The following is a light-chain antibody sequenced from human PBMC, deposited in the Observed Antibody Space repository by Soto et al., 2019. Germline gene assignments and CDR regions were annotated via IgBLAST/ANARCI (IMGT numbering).Light chain of an antibody. CDR1: SSNIGSNF. CDR3: AAWDDSLSGVV. CDR2: RNN. V-gene: IGLV1-47*01. J-gene: IGLJ2*01. Sequence: QSVLTQPPSASGTPGQRVTISCSGSSSNIGSNFIYWYQQLPGTAPKLLIDRNNQRPSGVPDRFSGSKSGTSASLAISGLRSEDEGDYHCAAWDDSLSGVVFGVGTKLTVL.